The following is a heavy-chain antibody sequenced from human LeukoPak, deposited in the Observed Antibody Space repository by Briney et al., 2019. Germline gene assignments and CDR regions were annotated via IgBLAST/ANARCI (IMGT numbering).Heavy chain of an antibody. J-gene: IGHJ4*02. Sequence: GKSLRLSCAASGFTFSGHGMHWVRQAPGKGLEWVALISFDESDKYYGDFVRGRFTISRDNSNNTLYLQMNNLRVEDTAVYYCAKERYLLDSWGQGTLVTVSS. CDR1: GFTFSGHG. CDR3: AKERYLLDS. CDR2: ISFDESDK. V-gene: IGHV3-30*18. D-gene: IGHD2-15*01.